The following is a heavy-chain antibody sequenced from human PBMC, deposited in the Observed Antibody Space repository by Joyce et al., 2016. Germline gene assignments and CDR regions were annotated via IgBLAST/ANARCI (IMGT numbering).Heavy chain of an antibody. V-gene: IGHV3-15*01. Sequence: EVQLVESGGGLVKPGGSLRLSCAASGFTFSHAWMTWVRQAPGKGLEWVCLIRSTTDDETTDYAVPMKDRFTISRDDSKNTLYLQMNSLKTEDTAVYYCTRRSMHAVLDSWGQGALVTVSS. CDR3: TRRSMHAVLDS. D-gene: IGHD1-1*01. J-gene: IGHJ4*02. CDR2: IRSTTDDETT. CDR1: GFTFSHAW.